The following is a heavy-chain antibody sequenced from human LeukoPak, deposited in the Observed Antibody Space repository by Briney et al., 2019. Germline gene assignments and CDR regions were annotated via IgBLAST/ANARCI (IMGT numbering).Heavy chain of an antibody. CDR2: ISSNGGST. CDR1: GFTFSSYA. J-gene: IGHJ4*02. Sequence: GGSLRLSCSASGFTFSSYAMHWVRQAPGKGLEYVSAISSNGGSTYYADSVRGRFTVSRDDAKNSLYLQMNSLRAEDTAVYYCANTDYWGQGTLVTVSS. V-gene: IGHV3-64*04. D-gene: IGHD5-18*01. CDR3: ANTDY.